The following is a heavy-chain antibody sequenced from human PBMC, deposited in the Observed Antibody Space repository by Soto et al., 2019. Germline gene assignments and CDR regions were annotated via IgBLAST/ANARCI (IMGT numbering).Heavy chain of an antibody. CDR1: GYSISSGYY. Sequence: LSLTCAVSGYSISSGYYWGWIRQPPGKGLEWIGYLYHSGISDYNPSLKSRVTISVDTSKNQFSLKVRSVTAADTAVYYCARYSSSYFDYWGQGSRVTVSS. J-gene: IGHJ4*02. D-gene: IGHD6-6*01. CDR2: LYHSGIS. CDR3: ARYSSSYFDY. V-gene: IGHV4-38-2*01.